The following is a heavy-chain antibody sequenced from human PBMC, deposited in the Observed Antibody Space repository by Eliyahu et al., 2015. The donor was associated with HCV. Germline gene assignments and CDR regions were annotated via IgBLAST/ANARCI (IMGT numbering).Heavy chain of an antibody. CDR1: GFAFSSYG. V-gene: IGHV3-30*02. CDR3: AKGGFSTWSNNWFDP. CDR2: IRSDGSNK. J-gene: IGHJ5*02. D-gene: IGHD2-2*01. Sequence: SGGGVVQPGGSLRLSCAASGFAFSSYGMHWARQAPGKGLEWVSFIRSDGSNKYYANSVRGRFTVSRDNSQNTLYLQMNSLRVEDTAVFYCAKGGFSTWSNNWFDPWGQGTLVIVSS.